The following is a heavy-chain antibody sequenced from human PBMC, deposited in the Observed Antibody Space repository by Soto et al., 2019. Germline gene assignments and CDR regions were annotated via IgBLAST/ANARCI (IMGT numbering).Heavy chain of an antibody. Sequence: EVLLLESGGGLVQPGGSLRLSCEASGFSFSSFAMNWVRQAPGKGLEWVSAIGDSGASTYYADSVKGRFTISRDNSRNTLYLQLNISRADGTAVYYAVKGAELAGLGDGTTIIVPS. CDR2: IGDSGAST. V-gene: IGHV3-23*01. D-gene: IGHD1-26*01. J-gene: IGHJ6*04. CDR3: VKGAELAG. CDR1: GFSFSSFA.